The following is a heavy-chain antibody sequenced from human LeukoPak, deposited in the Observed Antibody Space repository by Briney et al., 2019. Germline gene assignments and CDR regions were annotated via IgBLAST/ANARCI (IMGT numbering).Heavy chain of an antibody. CDR1: GFTFNSYA. Sequence: GGSLRLSCAASGFTFNSYAMSWVRQAPGKGLEWISTISGGADNTYYADSVKGRLTISRDNSKNTLSLQMNSLRAEDTAVYYCAKAQPPAPIEYYYCYMDVWGKGTTVTVSS. CDR2: ISGGADNT. J-gene: IGHJ6*03. V-gene: IGHV3-23*01. CDR3: AKAQPPAPIEYYYCYMDV. D-gene: IGHD2-2*02.